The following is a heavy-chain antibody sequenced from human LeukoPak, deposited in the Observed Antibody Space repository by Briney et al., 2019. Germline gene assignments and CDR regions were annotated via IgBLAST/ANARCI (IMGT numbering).Heavy chain of an antibody. CDR2: IIPIFGTA. CDR3: AREYPNLHGVDY. V-gene: IGHV1-69*13. Sequence: SAKVSCKASGGTFSSYAISWVRQAPGQGLEWRGGIIPIFGTANSAQKFQGRVTITADESTSTAYMELSSLRSEDTAVYYCAREYPNLHGVDYWGQGTLVTVSS. CDR1: GGTFSSYA. D-gene: IGHD1-14*01. J-gene: IGHJ4*02.